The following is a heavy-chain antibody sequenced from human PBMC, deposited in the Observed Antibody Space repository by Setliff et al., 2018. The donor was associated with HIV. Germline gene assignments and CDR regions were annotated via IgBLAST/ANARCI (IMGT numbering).Heavy chain of an antibody. Sequence: LTCTVSGDSISSGGFYCNWFRQYPEKGLEWVGWIHYSGRTNFNPSLRSRATISFDTSKNQFSLNLTSVTAAVTAVYYCARAPFRGGSFGWFDPWGQGTLVTVSS. V-gene: IGHV4-31*03. CDR3: ARAPFRGGSFGWFDP. CDR1: GDSISSGGFY. CDR2: IHYSGRT. J-gene: IGHJ5*02. D-gene: IGHD2-15*01.